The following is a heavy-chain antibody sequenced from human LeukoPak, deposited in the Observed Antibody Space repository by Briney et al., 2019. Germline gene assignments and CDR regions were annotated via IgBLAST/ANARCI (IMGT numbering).Heavy chain of an antibody. CDR1: GGSFSGYY. CDR2: INHSGST. J-gene: IGHJ3*02. CDR3: ARPVTIGAFDI. D-gene: IGHD3-10*01. Sequence: SETLSLTCAVYGGSFSGYYWSWIRQPPGKGLEWIGEINHSGSTYYNPSLKSRVTISVDTSKNQFSLKLSSVTAADTAVYYCARPVTIGAFDIWGQGTMVTVSS. V-gene: IGHV4-34*01.